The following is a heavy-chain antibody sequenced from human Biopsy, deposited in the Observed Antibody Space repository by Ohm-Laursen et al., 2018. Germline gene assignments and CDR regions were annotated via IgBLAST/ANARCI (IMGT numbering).Heavy chain of an antibody. V-gene: IGHV1-18*04. CDR1: GYTFTTYG. CDR2: IRTDNGAT. D-gene: IGHD1/OR15-1a*01. J-gene: IGHJ5*02. CDR3: ARDSRNKFDL. Sequence: ASVKVSCKASGYTFTTYGISWVRQAPGQGLEWMGWIRTDNGATDYAQNLQGRVTMTTDTSAATAYMELRSLRSDDTAVYYCARDSRNKFDLWGQGTLVSVSA.